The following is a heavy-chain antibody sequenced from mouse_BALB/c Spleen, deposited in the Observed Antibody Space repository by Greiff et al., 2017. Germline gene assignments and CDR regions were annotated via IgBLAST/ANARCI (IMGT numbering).Heavy chain of an antibody. Sequence: QVQLQQSGAELVRPGVSVKISCKGSGYTFTDYAMHWVKQSHAKSLEWIGVISTYYGDASYNQKFKGKATMTVDKSSSTAYMELARLTSEDSAIYYCASRAITTAYYAMDYWGQGTSVTVSS. D-gene: IGHD1-2*01. CDR1: GYTFTDYA. CDR2: ISTYYGDA. CDR3: ASRAITTAYYAMDY. V-gene: IGHV1S137*01. J-gene: IGHJ4*01.